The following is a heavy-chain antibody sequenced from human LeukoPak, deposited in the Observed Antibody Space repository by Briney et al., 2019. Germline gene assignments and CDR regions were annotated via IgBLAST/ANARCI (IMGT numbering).Heavy chain of an antibody. CDR3: AKDATAVPGTVYMDV. CDR2: IHISGNTI. J-gene: IGHJ6*03. D-gene: IGHD6-19*01. V-gene: IGHV3-48*03. CDR1: GFSFSDYE. Sequence: GGSLRLSWAAAGFSFSDYEMKWVRKARGKGLEWLSHIHISGNTIHYADSVEGRFTISRDNAKNSVYLQMSSLRDEDTALYYCAKDATAVPGTVYMDVWGKGTTVTVSS.